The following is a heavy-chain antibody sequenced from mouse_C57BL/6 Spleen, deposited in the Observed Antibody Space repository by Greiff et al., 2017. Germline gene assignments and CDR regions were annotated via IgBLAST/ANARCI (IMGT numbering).Heavy chain of an antibody. D-gene: IGHD4-1*01. CDR1: GFSLTSYG. CDR2: IWRGGST. CDR3: AKSSELGRAYFDY. V-gene: IGHV2-5*01. Sequence: QVQLQQSGPGLVQPSQCLSITCTVSGFSLTSYGVHWVRQSPGKGLEWLGVIWRGGSTDYNAAFMSRLSITMDYSKSQVFFNMNSLQADDTAIYYCAKSSELGRAYFDYWGQGTTLTVSS. J-gene: IGHJ2*01.